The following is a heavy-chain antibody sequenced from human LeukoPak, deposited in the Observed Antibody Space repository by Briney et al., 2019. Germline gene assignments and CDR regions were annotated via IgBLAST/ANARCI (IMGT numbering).Heavy chain of an antibody. CDR1: GGSISSGSYY. Sequence: SQTLSLTCTDSGGSISSGSYYWSWIRQPAGKGLEWIGRIYTSGSTNYNPSLKSRVTISVDTSKNQFSLKLSSVTAADTAVYYCARGPGSQYQYYYYYMDVWGKGTTVTISS. J-gene: IGHJ6*03. V-gene: IGHV4-61*02. CDR2: IYTSGST. CDR3: ARGPGSQYQYYYYYMDV. D-gene: IGHD3-10*01.